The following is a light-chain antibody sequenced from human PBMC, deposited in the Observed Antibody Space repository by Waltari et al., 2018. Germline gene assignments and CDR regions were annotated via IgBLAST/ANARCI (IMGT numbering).Light chain of an antibody. CDR1: QSIDSS. Sequence: EIVLTQSPATLSLSPGERATVSCRASQSIDSSLGGYQPKPGHPPRLLIYDASIRATGIPARFSGSGSGTDFTLTITSLEPEDFAVYYCQQRSTWPPSVTFGQGTKLEI. V-gene: IGKV3-11*01. CDR3: QQRSTWPPSVT. J-gene: IGKJ2*01. CDR2: DAS.